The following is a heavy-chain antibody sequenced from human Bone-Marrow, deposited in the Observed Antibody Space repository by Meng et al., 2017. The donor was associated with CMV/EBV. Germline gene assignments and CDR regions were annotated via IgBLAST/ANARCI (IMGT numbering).Heavy chain of an antibody. V-gene: IGHV3-66*02. CDR3: AKDKRVVAAATAYYYGMDV. CDR2: IYSGGRT. J-gene: IGHJ6*02. D-gene: IGHD6-13*01. CDR1: GFTFSSYE. Sequence: GESLKISCAASGFTFSSYEMNWVRQAPGKGLEWVSLIYSGGRTYYADSVKGRFTISRDNSKNTLYLQMDSLRTEDTAVYYCAKDKRVVAAATAYYYGMDVWGQGTTVTVSS.